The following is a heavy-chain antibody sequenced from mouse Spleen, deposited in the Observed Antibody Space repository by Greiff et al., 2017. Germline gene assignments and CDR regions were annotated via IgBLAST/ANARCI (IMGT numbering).Heavy chain of an antibody. Sequence: VQLQQSGAELARPGASVKMSCKASGYTFTSYTMHWVKQRPGQGLEWIGYINPSSGYTKYNQKFKDKATLTADKSSSTAYMQLSSLTSEDSAVYYCARPTMITTGAWFAYWGQGTLATVSA. CDR2: INPSSGYT. CDR3: ARPTMITTGAWFAY. J-gene: IGHJ3*01. CDR1: GYTFTSYT. D-gene: IGHD2-4*01. V-gene: IGHV1-4*01.